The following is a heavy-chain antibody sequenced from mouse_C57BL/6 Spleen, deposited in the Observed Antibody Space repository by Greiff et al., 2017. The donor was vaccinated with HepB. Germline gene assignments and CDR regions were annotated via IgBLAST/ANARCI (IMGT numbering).Heavy chain of an antibody. Sequence: VKLVESGAELARPGASVKMSCKASGYTFTSYTMHWVKQRPGQGLEWIGYINPSSGYTKYNQKFKDKATLTADKSSSTAYMQLSSLTSEDSAVYYCARSWDRVFAYWGQGTLVTVSA. V-gene: IGHV1-4*01. D-gene: IGHD4-1*01. CDR2: INPSSGYT. CDR1: GYTFTSYT. J-gene: IGHJ3*01. CDR3: ARSWDRVFAY.